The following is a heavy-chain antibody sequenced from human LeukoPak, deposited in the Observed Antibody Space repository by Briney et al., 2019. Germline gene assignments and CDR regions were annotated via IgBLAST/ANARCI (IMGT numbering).Heavy chain of an antibody. CDR1: RFTFSNDW. D-gene: IGHD1-26*01. J-gene: IGHJ6*02. CDR3: TTTSGGLVVGATTSYYYYGMDV. CDR2: IKSKADGGPT. V-gene: IGHV3-15*01. Sequence: GGSLRLTCAASRFTFSNDWWSWVRQARGKGLEWVGRIKSKADGGPTDYAAPVKGRFTISRDDSKNTLYLQMNSLKTEDTAVYYYTTTSGGLVVGATTSYYYYGMDVWGQGTTVTVSS.